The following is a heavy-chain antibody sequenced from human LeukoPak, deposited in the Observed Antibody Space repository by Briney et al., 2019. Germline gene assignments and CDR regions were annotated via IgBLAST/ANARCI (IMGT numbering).Heavy chain of an antibody. J-gene: IGHJ4*02. V-gene: IGHV4-39*01. D-gene: IGHD1-26*01. CDR1: GDSISRSSDY. Sequence: SETLSLTCTVSGDSISRSSDYWGWIRQPPGKGLEWIGNIYDSGSTYYNASLQSRVTISIDTSKNQFSLRLSSVTAADTAMYYCAKSGGYGLIDYWGQGTLVTVSS. CDR2: IYDSGST. CDR3: AKSGGYGLIDY.